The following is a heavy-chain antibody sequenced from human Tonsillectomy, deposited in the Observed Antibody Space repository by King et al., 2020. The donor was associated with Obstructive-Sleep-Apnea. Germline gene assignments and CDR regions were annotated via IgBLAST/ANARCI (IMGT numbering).Heavy chain of an antibody. CDR1: GFTFSSYS. Sequence: VQLVESGGGLVQPGGSLRLSCAASGFTFSSYSMNWVRQAPGKGLEWVSYISSSSSTIYYADSVKGRFTISRDNAKNSLYLQMKSLRAEDTAVYYCARSTFGVVIKGSGDWFDPWGQGTLVTVSS. CDR3: ARSTFGVVIKGSGDWFDP. V-gene: IGHV3-48*04. D-gene: IGHD3-3*01. CDR2: ISSSSSTI. J-gene: IGHJ5*02.